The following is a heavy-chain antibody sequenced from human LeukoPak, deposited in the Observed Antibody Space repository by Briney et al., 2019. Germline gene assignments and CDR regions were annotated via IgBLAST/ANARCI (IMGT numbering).Heavy chain of an antibody. D-gene: IGHD3-10*01. CDR2: IKQDGSEI. CDR1: GFTFRNYW. CDR3: ASQWFAGY. V-gene: IGHV3-7*01. Sequence: GGSLRLSCAASGFTFRNYWMVWVRQAPGKGLEWVANIKQDGSEIDYVASVKGRFTISRDNAKNSLYLQMNSLRAEDTAVYYCASQWFAGYWGQGTLVTVSS. J-gene: IGHJ4*02.